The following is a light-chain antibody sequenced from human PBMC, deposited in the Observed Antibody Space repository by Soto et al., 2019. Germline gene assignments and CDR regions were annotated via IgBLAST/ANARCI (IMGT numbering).Light chain of an antibody. J-gene: IGLJ1*01. CDR3: SSYTSSSTYV. V-gene: IGLV2-14*01. CDR2: GVN. Sequence: QSVLTQPASVSGSPGQSITITCTGTSSDIYAYNYVSWYQQHPGKAPKVVISGVNIRPSGVSSRFSGSKSGNTASLTISGLQAEDEADYYCSSYTSSSTYVFGTGTKVTVL. CDR1: SSDIYAYNY.